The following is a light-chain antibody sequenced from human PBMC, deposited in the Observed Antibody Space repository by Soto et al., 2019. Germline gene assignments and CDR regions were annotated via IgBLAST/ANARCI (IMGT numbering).Light chain of an antibody. CDR2: DAS. CDR1: QSLNNF. CDR3: QQYGSLPPT. V-gene: IGKV3D-20*01. J-gene: IGKJ1*01. Sequence: IILTHYPTVLSFSQLERPTHXFVASQSLNNFVAWYQHKPGQSPRLLIYDASRRATDIPTRFSGSGSGTDFTLTISRLEPEDFAVYHCQQYGSLPPTFGQGTKVDIK.